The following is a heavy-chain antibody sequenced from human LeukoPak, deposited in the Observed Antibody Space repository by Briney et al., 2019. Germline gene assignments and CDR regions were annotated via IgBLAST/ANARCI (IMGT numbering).Heavy chain of an antibody. V-gene: IGHV3-21*04. D-gene: IGHD3-10*01. CDR2: ISSSSSYI. J-gene: IGHJ4*02. CDR1: GFTFSSYS. CDR3: ARAYGSGSYYLVD. Sequence: GGSLRLSCAASGFTFSSYSMNWVRQAPGKGLEWVSSISSSSSYIYYADSVKGRFTISRDNAKNSLYLQMNSLRAEDTAVYYCARAYGSGSYYLVDWGQGTLVTVSS.